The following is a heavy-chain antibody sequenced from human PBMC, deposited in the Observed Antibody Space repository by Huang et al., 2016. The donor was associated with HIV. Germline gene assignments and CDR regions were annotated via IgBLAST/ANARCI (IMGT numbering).Heavy chain of an antibody. CDR1: GYTFTSYW. V-gene: IGHV5-51*03. CDR3: VRRGFDSNTWIFDS. Sequence: EVQLVQSGAEVTGPGESLKISWYTSGYTFTSYWIGWVRQMPGKGLGWMGIIDPGDADTRYRPSFQGRVSISADKSFNTAYLHWSSLRASDTAIYYCVRRGFDSNTWIFDSWGQGTLVTVSS. J-gene: IGHJ4*02. D-gene: IGHD3-22*01. CDR2: IDPGDADT.